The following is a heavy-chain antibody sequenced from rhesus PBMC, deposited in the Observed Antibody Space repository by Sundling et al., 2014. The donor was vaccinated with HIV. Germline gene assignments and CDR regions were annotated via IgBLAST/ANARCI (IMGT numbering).Heavy chain of an antibody. V-gene: IGHV4-127*01. CDR2: IYTSTGNT. CDR1: GGSISGSYG. J-gene: IGHJ4*01. Sequence: QVQLQESGPGLVKPSETLSLTCAVSGGSISGSYGWGWIRQPPGKGLEWIGSIYTSTGNTYYNPSLKSRVTISTDTSKNQFSLKLRSVTAADTAVYFCAREGVTITILAVDTFLDYWGQGVLVTVSS. D-gene: IGHD3-40*01. CDR3: AREGVTITILAVDTFLDY.